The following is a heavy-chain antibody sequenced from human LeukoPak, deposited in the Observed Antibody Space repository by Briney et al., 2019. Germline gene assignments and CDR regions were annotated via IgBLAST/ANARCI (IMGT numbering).Heavy chain of an antibody. V-gene: IGHV3-30-3*01. CDR1: GFTFSSYA. CDR2: ISYDGSNK. Sequence: GGSLRLSCAASGFTFSSYAMHWVRQAPGKGLEWVAVISYDGSNKYYADSVKGRFTISRDNSKNTLYLQMNSLRAEDTAVYYCAKGRLRFIGYLDYWGQGTLVTVSS. CDR3: AKGRLRFIGYLDY. D-gene: IGHD5-12*01. J-gene: IGHJ4*02.